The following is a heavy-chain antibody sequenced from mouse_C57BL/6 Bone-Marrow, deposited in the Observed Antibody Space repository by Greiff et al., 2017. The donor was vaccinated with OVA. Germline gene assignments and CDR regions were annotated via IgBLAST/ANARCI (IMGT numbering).Heavy chain of an antibody. V-gene: IGHV3-6*01. CDR3: AREYGSSYWYFDV. D-gene: IGHD1-1*01. Sequence: EVKLEESGPGLVKPSQSLSLTCSVTGYSITSGYSWNWIRQFPGNKLEWMGYISYDGSNNYNPSLKNRISITRDTSKNQFFLKLNSVTTEDTATYYCAREYGSSYWYFDVWGTGTTVTVSS. CDR2: ISYDGSN. J-gene: IGHJ1*03. CDR1: GYSITSGYS.